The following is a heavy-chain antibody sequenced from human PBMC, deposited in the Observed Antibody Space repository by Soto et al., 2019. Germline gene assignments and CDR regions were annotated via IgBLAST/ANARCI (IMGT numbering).Heavy chain of an antibody. J-gene: IGHJ5*02. V-gene: IGHV4-34*01. CDR3: ARILAAGNWFDS. CDR2: INQSGRT. CDR1: GRSFSAYY. Sequence: DTLSLTYDDYGRSFSAYYWSWVRQPPGKGLEWLGEINQSGRTNYNPSLKSRVAISADMSKNQFSLKLSSVTAADTAVYYCARILAAGNWFDSWGQG. D-gene: IGHD6-25*01.